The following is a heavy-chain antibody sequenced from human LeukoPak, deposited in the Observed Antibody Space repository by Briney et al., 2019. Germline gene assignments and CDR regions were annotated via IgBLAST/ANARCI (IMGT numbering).Heavy chain of an antibody. D-gene: IGHD2-21*02. Sequence: PGGSLRLSCAASGFTFSSYSMNWARQAPGKGLEWVSSISSSSSYIYYADSVKGRFTISRDNAKNSLYLQMNSLRAEDTAVYYCAREDLVVTAISFDYWGQGTLVTVSS. V-gene: IGHV3-21*01. CDR2: ISSSSSYI. J-gene: IGHJ4*02. CDR1: GFTFSSYS. CDR3: AREDLVVTAISFDY.